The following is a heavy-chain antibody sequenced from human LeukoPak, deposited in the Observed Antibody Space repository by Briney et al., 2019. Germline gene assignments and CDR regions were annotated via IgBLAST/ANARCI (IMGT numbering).Heavy chain of an antibody. V-gene: IGHV3-20*04. CDR1: GFTFDDYA. CDR3: ARDFERGYDLRFFFDF. D-gene: IGHD5-12*01. CDR2: ITWNGGRT. Sequence: GGSLRLSCAASGFTFDDYAMGWVRQAPGKGLECVATITWNGGRTYYADSVKGRFSITRDSAKNSLYLQMNSLSAEDTALYYCARDFERGYDLRFFFDFWGQGALVTVSS. J-gene: IGHJ4*02.